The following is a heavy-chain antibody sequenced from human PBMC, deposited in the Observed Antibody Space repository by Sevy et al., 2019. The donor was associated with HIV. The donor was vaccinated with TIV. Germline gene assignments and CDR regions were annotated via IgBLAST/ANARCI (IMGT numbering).Heavy chain of an antibody. D-gene: IGHD2-21*02. CDR3: ARFEYGDYVSHFEY. CDR2: IYYSGTT. CDR1: GGSINSDSYY. J-gene: IGHJ4*02. V-gene: IGHV4-39*01. Sequence: PSETLSLTCTVSGGSINSDSYYWGWIRQPPGKGLEWIGNIYYSGTTYYNPSLKSRVTISVDTSKNQFSLKLSSVTAADTAVYYCARFEYGDYVSHFEYWGQGTLVTVSS.